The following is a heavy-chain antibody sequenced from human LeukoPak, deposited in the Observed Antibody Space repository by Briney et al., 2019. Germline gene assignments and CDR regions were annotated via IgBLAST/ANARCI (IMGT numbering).Heavy chain of an antibody. V-gene: IGHV3-7*03. J-gene: IGHJ4*02. CDR2: INQDGSEK. CDR3: ARAFAFFHY. CDR1: GFTFSTYW. Sequence: GGSLRLSCAASGFTFSTYWMSWVRQAPGKGLEWVANINQDGSEKYYVDSLKGRFTISRDNAKNSLYLQTNSLRAEDTAMYYCARAFAFFHYWGQGALVTVSS.